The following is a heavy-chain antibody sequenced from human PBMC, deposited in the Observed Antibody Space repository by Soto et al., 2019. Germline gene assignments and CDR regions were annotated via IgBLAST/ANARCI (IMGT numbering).Heavy chain of an antibody. J-gene: IGHJ4*02. CDR1: GYSFTSYW. Sequence: GEPLKISCKGSGYSFTSYWISWVRQMPGKRLEWMGRIDPYDSNTNYSPSFQGHVTISADKSISTAYLQWSSLEASDTAIYYCASLGALEDYWGQGTLVTVSS. CDR2: IDPYDSNT. CDR3: ASLGALEDY. V-gene: IGHV5-10-1*01.